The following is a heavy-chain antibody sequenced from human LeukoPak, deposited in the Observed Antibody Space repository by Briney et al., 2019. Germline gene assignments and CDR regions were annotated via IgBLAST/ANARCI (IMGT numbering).Heavy chain of an antibody. CDR1: GGTFSSYA. Sequence: SVKVSCKASGGTFSSYAISWVRQASGQGLEWMGGIIPIFGTANYAQKFQGRVTITTDESTSTACMELSSLRSEDTAVYYCAREEMVRGVIGSFDYWGQGTLVTVSS. V-gene: IGHV1-69*05. D-gene: IGHD3-10*01. CDR2: IIPIFGTA. J-gene: IGHJ4*02. CDR3: AREEMVRGVIGSFDY.